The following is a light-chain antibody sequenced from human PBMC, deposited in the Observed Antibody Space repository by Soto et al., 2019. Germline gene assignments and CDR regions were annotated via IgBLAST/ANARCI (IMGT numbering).Light chain of an antibody. CDR1: SSDVGGYDY. CDR3: SSYAGDNRGV. V-gene: IGLV2-8*01. Sequence: QSALTQPPSASGSPGQSVTISCTGTSSDVGGYDYVSWYQQHPGKAPTLMIYEVTKRPSGVPDRFSGSKSGITASLTVSGLQAEDEADYYCSSYAGDNRGVFGGGTKLTVL. J-gene: IGLJ3*02. CDR2: EVT.